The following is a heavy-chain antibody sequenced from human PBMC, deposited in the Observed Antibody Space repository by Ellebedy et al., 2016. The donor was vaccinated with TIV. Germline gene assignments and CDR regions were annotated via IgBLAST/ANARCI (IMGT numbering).Heavy chain of an antibody. Sequence: ASVKVSCXASGYTFTGYYMHWVRQAPGQGLEWMGWINPNSGGTNYAQKFQGRVTMTRDTSISTAYMELSRPRSDDTAVYYCARSLRWQGAFDIWGQGTMVTVSS. CDR1: GYTFTGYY. CDR2: INPNSGGT. CDR3: ARSLRWQGAFDI. J-gene: IGHJ3*02. D-gene: IGHD4-23*01. V-gene: IGHV1-2*02.